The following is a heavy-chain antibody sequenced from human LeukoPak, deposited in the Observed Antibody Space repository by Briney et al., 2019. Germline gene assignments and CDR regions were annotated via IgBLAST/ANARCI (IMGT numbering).Heavy chain of an antibody. V-gene: IGHV3-15*01. Sequence: GGSLRLSCAASGFTFSNAWMSWVRQAPGKGLDWVGRIKSKTDGGTTDYAAPVKGRFTISRDDSKNTLYLQMNSLKTEDTAVYYCTTERGDYGDYSDYWGQGTLVTVSS. CDR2: IKSKTDGGTT. J-gene: IGHJ4*02. D-gene: IGHD4-17*01. CDR1: GFTFSNAW. CDR3: TTERGDYGDYSDY.